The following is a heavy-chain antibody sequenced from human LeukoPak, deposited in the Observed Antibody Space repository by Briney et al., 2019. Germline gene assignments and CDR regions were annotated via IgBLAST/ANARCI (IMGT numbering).Heavy chain of an antibody. CDR1: GFTFSTYA. D-gene: IGHD3-22*01. Sequence: GGSLRLSCSASGFTFSTYAMSWVRQAPGKGLEWVSTITGSTGSTYYADSLKGRFTISRDNSKNTLYLQMSSLRAEDTAVYYCTRRTRSASGYSYWGQGTLVTVSS. J-gene: IGHJ4*02. V-gene: IGHV3-23*01. CDR2: ITGSTGST. CDR3: TRRTRSASGYSY.